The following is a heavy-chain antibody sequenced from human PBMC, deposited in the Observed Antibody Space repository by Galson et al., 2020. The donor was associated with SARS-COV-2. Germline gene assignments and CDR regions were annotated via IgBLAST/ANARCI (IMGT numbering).Heavy chain of an antibody. D-gene: IGHD3-3*01. J-gene: IGHJ5*01. Sequence: GGSLRLSCAASGFIFDDYAMHWVRQTPGKGLEWVSGISWNSGSIVYADSVKGRFTISRDNARNSLYLQMNSLRAEDTALYYCTKAGKYYDFWSGYYLDSWGQGTLVTVSS. CDR1: GFIFDDYA. V-gene: IGHV3-9*01. CDR2: ISWNSGSI. CDR3: TKAGKYYDFWSGYYLDS.